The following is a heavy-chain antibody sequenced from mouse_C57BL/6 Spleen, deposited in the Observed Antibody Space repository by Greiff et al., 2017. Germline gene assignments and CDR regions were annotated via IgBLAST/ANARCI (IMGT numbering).Heavy chain of an antibody. V-gene: IGHV1-39*01. D-gene: IGHD1-1*01. Sequence: VQLQQSGPELVKPGASVTISCKASGYSFTDYNMNWVKQSNGKSLEWLGVINPNYGTTSYNQKFTGKATLTVDPSSSTAYMQLNSLTSEDSAVYNCEGGSSYGFDYWGQGTTLTVSS. CDR2: INPNYGTT. CDR3: EGGSSYGFDY. CDR1: GYSFTDYN. J-gene: IGHJ2*01.